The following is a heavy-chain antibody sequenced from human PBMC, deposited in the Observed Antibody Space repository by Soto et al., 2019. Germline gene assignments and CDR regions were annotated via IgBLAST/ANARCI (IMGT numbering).Heavy chain of an antibody. V-gene: IGHV3-23*01. Sequence: EVQLLESGGGLVQPGGSLRLSCAASGFTFSSYGMTWVRQAPGKGLEWVSFSSATGAGTYYADSVKGRFTISRDNSKNTLYLQMTSLSADDPAVYYCAKGRRAGGNYGFYYDFWGQGALVIVSS. D-gene: IGHD1-7*01. CDR1: GFTFSSYG. J-gene: IGHJ4*02. CDR2: SSATGAGT. CDR3: AKGRRAGGNYGFYYDF.